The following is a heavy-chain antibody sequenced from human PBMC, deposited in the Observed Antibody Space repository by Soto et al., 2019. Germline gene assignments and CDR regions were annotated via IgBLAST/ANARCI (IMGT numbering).Heavy chain of an antibody. CDR1: GYTFTGYY. V-gene: IGHV1-2*02. J-gene: IGHJ4*02. CDR3: AREVGGGRQYYFDS. Sequence: ASVKVSCKASGYTFTGYYIHWVRQAPGQGLEWMGWTNPSSGGTNYAQKFQGRVTMTRDTSLSIGYMELTTLRSDDTAVFYCAREVGGGRQYYFDSWGLGTLVTVSS. CDR2: TNPSSGGT. D-gene: IGHD3-16*01.